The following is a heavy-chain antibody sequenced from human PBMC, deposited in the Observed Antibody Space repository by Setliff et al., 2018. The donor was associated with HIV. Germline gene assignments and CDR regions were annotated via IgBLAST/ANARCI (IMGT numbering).Heavy chain of an antibody. V-gene: IGHV1-18*01. CDR2: ISGYNGDT. CDR1: GYTFISYG. J-gene: IGHJ6*03. CDR3: ARGPYCSSSTCYGPLYYYYYMDV. Sequence: ASVKVSCKASGYTFISYGYSWMRQAPGQGLQWMGWISGYNGDTNYAQELQGRVTMTTDTSTSTAYMELRSLRSDDTAVYYCARGPYCSSSTCYGPLYYYYYMDVWGKGTTVTVSS. D-gene: IGHD2-2*01.